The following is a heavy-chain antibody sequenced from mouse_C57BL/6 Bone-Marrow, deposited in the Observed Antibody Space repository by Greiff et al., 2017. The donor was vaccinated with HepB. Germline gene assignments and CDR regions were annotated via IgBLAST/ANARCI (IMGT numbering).Heavy chain of an antibody. V-gene: IGHV1-50*01. CDR3: ARRGEGAWFAY. Sequence: QVQLQQPGAELVKPGASVKLSCKASGYTFTSYWMQWVKQRPGQGLEWIGEIDPSDSYTNYNQKFKGKATLTVDTSSSTAYMQLSSLTSEDSAVYYCARRGEGAWFAYWGQGTLVTVSA. CDR2: IDPSDSYT. CDR1: GYTFTSYW. J-gene: IGHJ3*01.